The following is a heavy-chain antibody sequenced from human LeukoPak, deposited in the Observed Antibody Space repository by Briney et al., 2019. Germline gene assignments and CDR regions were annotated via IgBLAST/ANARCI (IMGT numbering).Heavy chain of an antibody. CDR3: ARDVYYDILTGYRDFRGIDY. CDR1: GFTFSSYA. V-gene: IGHV3-30*04. J-gene: IGHJ4*02. D-gene: IGHD3-9*01. Sequence: GGSLRLSCAASGFTFSSYAMHWVRQAPGKGLEWVAVISYDGSNKYYADSVKGRFTISRGNSKNTLYLQMNSLRAEDTAVYYCARDVYYDILTGYRDFRGIDYWGQGTLVTVSS. CDR2: ISYDGSNK.